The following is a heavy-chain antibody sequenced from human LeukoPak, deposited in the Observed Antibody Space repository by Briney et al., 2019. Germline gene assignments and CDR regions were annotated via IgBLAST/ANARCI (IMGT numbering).Heavy chain of an antibody. D-gene: IGHD3-22*01. Sequence: GGSLRLSCAASGFTFSSYWMNWVRQAPGKGLEWVANIKQDGSEKYYVDSVKGRFTISRDNAKNSLYLQMNNLRAEDTAVYYCAREQGYYSVPGYWGQGTLVTVSS. J-gene: IGHJ4*02. CDR1: GFTFSSYW. CDR3: AREQGYYSVPGY. CDR2: IKQDGSEK. V-gene: IGHV3-7*01.